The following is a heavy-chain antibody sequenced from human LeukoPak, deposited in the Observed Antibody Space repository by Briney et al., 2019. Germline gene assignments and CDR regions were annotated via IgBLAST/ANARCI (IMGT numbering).Heavy chain of an antibody. CDR1: GFTFSSYA. V-gene: IGHV3-30-3*01. J-gene: IGHJ4*02. CDR2: ISYDGSNK. Sequence: GGSLRLSCAASGFTFSSYAMHWVRQAPGKGLEWVAVISYDGSNKYYADSVKGRFTISRDNSKNTLYLQMNSLRSDDTAVYYCARLWRDIVVVPAAIAQFDYWGQGTLVTVSS. D-gene: IGHD2-2*01. CDR3: ARLWRDIVVVPAAIAQFDY.